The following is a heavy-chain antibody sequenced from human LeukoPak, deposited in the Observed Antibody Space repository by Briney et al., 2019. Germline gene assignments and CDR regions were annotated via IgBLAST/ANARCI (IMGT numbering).Heavy chain of an antibody. V-gene: IGHV4-59*08. CDR2: FSHSGTT. CDR1: GYSMRSYY. CDR3: ARHLDYDSGGYFYPYFDD. Sequence: SEVVSLTCNVSGYSMRSYYWSWLRQPPGKGLEWIAYFSHSGTTNYNPSLKSRVIISVDTSNHQFSLTLRSVTAADTAVYYCARHLDYDSGGYFYPYFDDWGQGTLVTVSS. D-gene: IGHD3-22*01. J-gene: IGHJ4*02.